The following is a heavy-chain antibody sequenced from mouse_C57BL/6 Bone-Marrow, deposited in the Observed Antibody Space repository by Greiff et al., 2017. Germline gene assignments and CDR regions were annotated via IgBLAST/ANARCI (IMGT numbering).Heavy chain of an antibody. V-gene: IGHV1-47*01. CDR1: GYTFTTYP. J-gene: IGHJ2*01. CDR2: FHPYNDDT. D-gene: IGHD1-1*01. CDR3: ARVNYYGSSWDYFDY. Sequence: VQVVESGAELVKPGASVKMSCKASGYTFTTYPIEWMKQNHGKSLEWIGNFHPYNDDTKYNEKFKGKATLTVEKSSSTVYLELSRLTSDDSAVYYCARVNYYGSSWDYFDYWGQGTTLTVSS.